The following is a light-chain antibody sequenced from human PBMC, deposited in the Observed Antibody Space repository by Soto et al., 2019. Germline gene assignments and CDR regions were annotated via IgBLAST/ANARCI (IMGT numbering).Light chain of an antibody. Sequence: QSVLTQPPSASGTPGQSVTISCSGSSSNIGDNTVTWYQQLPGTAPKLLMYSNDQRWSGVPDRFSGSKSGTSASLAISGLQSEDEADYYCAVWDDSLDGVVFGGGTKLTVL. CDR3: AVWDDSLDGVV. CDR2: SND. V-gene: IGLV1-44*01. J-gene: IGLJ2*01. CDR1: SSNIGDNT.